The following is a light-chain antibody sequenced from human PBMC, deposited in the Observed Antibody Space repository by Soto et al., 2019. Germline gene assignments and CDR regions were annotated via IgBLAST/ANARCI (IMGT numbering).Light chain of an antibody. CDR1: QGIANY. CDR2: AAS. V-gene: IGKV1-27*01. J-gene: IGKJ1*01. CDR3: QKYNSAPRT. Sequence: DIQMTQSPSSLSASVGDRVTITCWASQGIANYLAWYQHKPGKVPNLLIYAASTLQSGVPSRFSGGGSGTDFTLTISSLQPEDVATYYCQKYNSAPRTFGQGTKVDIK.